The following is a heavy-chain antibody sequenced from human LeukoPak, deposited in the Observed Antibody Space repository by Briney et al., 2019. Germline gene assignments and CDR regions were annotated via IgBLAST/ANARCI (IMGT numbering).Heavy chain of an antibody. CDR2: ISSSSSYI. CDR1: GFTFSSYS. J-gene: IGHJ6*02. CDR3: AKGYYYYYGMDV. V-gene: IGHV3-21*04. Sequence: PGGSLRLSCAASGFTFSSYSMNWVRQAPGKGLEWVSSISSSSSYIYYADSVKGRFTISRDNSKNTLYLQMNSLRAEDTAVYYCAKGYYYYYGMDVWGQGTTVTVSS.